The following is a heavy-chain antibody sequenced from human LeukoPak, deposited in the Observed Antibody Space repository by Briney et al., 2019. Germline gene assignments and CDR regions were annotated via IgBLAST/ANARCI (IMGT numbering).Heavy chain of an antibody. V-gene: IGHV4-61*02. CDR3: ARDHDVWVAPYFDY. J-gene: IGHJ4*02. Sequence: SQTLSLTCTVSGGSISSGSYYWSWIRHPPGKGLEWIGRIYTSGSTNYNPSLKSRVTMSLDTSKNQFSVNLNSVTAVDTAVYYCARDHDVWVAPYFDYWGQGNLVSVSP. CDR2: IYTSGST. CDR1: GGSISSGSYY. D-gene: IGHD5-12*01.